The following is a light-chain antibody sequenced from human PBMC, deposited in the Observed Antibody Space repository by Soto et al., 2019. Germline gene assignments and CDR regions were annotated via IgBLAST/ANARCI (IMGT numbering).Light chain of an antibody. CDR2: RNN. CDR3: AAWDDSLV. J-gene: IGLJ2*01. CDR1: SSNIGSNT. Sequence: QSVLTQPPSASGTPGQRVTISCSGSSSNIGSNTVTWYQQLPGTAPKLLIYRNNQRPSGVPDRFSGSKSGTSASLAISGLQSEDEADYYCAAWDDSLVFGGGTQLTVL. V-gene: IGLV1-44*01.